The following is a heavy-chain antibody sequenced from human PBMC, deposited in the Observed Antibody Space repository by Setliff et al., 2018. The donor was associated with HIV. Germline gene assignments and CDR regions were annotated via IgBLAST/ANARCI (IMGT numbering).Heavy chain of an antibody. J-gene: IGHJ4*02. V-gene: IGHV3-33*06. D-gene: IGHD3-16*01. CDR3: AKAWGSGYPSFESALMFDV. CDR2: IWYDGSNK. CDR1: GFTFRSYG. Sequence: PGGSLRLSCAASGFTFRSYGMHWVRQAPGKGLEWVAVIWYDGSNKYYADSVKGRFTISRDNSKNTLYLQMNSLRAEDTAVYYCAKAWGSGYPSFESALMFDVWGQGTLVTVSS.